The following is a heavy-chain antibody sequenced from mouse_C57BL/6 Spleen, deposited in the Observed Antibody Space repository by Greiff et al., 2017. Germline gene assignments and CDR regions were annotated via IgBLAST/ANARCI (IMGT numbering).Heavy chain of an antibody. CDR2: IHPNSGNT. J-gene: IGHJ4*01. CDR1: GYTFTSYW. V-gene: IGHV1-64*01. Sequence: QVQLQQPGAELVKPGASVKLSCKASGYTFTSYWMHWVKQRPGQGLEWIGMIHPNSGNTNYNEKFKSKATLTVDKSSSTAYMQLSSLTSEDSAVYYCASSGITTGYSNYLYYAMDYWGQGTSVTVSS. CDR3: ASSGITTGYSNYLYYAMDY. D-gene: IGHD2-5*01.